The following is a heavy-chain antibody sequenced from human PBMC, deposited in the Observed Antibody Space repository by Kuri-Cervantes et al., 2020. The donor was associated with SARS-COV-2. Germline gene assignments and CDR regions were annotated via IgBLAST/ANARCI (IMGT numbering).Heavy chain of an antibody. D-gene: IGHD4-23*01. CDR1: GFTFGDYA. Sequence: GGSLRLSCTASGFTFGDYAMSWVRQAPGKGLEWVGFIRSKAYGGTTEYAASVKGRFTISRDDSKSIAYLQMNSLKTEDTAVYYCTRLPYGGNIYYFDYWGQGTLVTVSS. CDR2: IRSKAYGGTT. CDR3: TRLPYGGNIYYFDY. V-gene: IGHV3-49*04. J-gene: IGHJ4*02.